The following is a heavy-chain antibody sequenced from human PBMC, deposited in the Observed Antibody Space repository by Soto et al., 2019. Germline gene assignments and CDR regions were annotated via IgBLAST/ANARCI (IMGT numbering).Heavy chain of an antibody. CDR2: IYRGGNT. V-gene: IGHV3-53*01. J-gene: IGHJ4*02. CDR3: ASVGYCSTTTCPPA. CDR1: GLTVSTNY. D-gene: IGHD2-2*01. Sequence: XVSLRLSCAASGLTVSTNYMTWGRQAPGKGLEWVSVIYRGGNTYHADSVQGRFSISRDNSKNTVDLQMNNLRAKDTATYYCASVGYCSTTTCPPAWGQGTLVTVSS.